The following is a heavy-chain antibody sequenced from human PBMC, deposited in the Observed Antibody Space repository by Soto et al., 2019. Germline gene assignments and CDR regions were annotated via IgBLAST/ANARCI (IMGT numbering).Heavy chain of an antibody. CDR2: INTGNGNT. Sequence: ASLKVSCKASGYTFTNCGIHWVRQAPGQRLEWMGWINTGNGNTKYSQKFQGRVTITRDTSASTAYMELSSLRSEDTAVYYCARDQDSSTWFWYFDLSGRGTLVTVSS. CDR1: GYTFTNCG. CDR3: ARDQDSSTWFWYFDL. D-gene: IGHD6-13*01. J-gene: IGHJ2*01. V-gene: IGHV1-3*04.